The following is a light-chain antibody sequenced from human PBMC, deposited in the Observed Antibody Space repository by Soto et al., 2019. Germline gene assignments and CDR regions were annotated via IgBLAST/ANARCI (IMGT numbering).Light chain of an antibody. CDR3: SSFTSNRIYV. V-gene: IGLV2-14*03. CDR1: HNDIGTYDY. J-gene: IGLJ1*01. CDR2: GVT. Sequence: QSVLTQPTSVSGSPGQSITISCTGNHNDIGTYDYVSWYQQHPGRAPRLLIHGVTTRPSGISGRFSASQSGLTASLTISGLQPEDEADYYCSSFTSNRIYVFGPGTKGTGL.